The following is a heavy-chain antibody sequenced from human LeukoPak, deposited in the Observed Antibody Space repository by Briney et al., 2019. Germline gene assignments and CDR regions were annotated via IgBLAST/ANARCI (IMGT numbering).Heavy chain of an antibody. V-gene: IGHV4-38-2*02. CDR3: ARQYSGYLRNWFDP. CDR1: GDSISSDYY. CDR2: SYHTGTT. J-gene: IGHJ5*02. Sequence: SETLSLTCSVSGDSISSDYYWGWIRQPPGKGLEWIGSSYHTGTTYYNPSLRSRVTISLDTSKNQFSLKLSSVTAADTAVYYCARQYSGYLRNWFDPWGQGTLVTVSS. D-gene: IGHD5-12*01.